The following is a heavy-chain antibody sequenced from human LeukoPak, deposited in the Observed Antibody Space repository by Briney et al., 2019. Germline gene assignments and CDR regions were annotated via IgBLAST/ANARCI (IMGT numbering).Heavy chain of an antibody. V-gene: IGHV3-20*04. Sequence: PGGSLRLSCAASGFTFDDYGMSWVRQAPGKGLEWVSDINWNGDSTGYADSVKGRFTISRDNAKNSLYLQMNSLRAEDTAFYYCARRESSYQNYYYYYHRDVWGKGTTVTVSS. J-gene: IGHJ6*03. D-gene: IGHD3-16*02. CDR2: INWNGDST. CDR3: ARRESSYQNYYYYYHRDV. CDR1: GFTFDDYG.